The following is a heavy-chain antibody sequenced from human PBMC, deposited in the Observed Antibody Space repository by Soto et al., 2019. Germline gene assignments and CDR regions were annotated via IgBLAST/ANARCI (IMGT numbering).Heavy chain of an antibody. CDR1: GDSVSSNTAA. Sequence: PSQTLSLTCAISGDSVSSNTAAWNWIRSSPSRGLEWLGRTYYRSNWRHDYAVSVKRRMTVNPDTSRDHFSLQLNSVSPDATAVYYCAWGVSGSGFDLWGQGTLVTVSS. J-gene: IGHJ4*02. CDR2: TYYRSNWRH. V-gene: IGHV6-1*01. CDR3: AWGVSGSGFDL. D-gene: IGHD2-15*01.